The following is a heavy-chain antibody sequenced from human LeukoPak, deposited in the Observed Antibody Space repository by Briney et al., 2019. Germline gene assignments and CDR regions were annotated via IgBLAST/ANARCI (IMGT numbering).Heavy chain of an antibody. J-gene: IGHJ3*02. Sequence: SETLSLTCTVSGGSISSYYWSWIRQPPGKGLEWIGNIYYSGSTNYNPSLKSRVTISVDTSKNQFSLKLSSVTAADTAVYYCARGGSGDAFDIWGQGTMVTVSS. D-gene: IGHD3-10*01. CDR3: ARGGSGDAFDI. CDR1: GGSISSYY. CDR2: IYYSGST. V-gene: IGHV4-59*01.